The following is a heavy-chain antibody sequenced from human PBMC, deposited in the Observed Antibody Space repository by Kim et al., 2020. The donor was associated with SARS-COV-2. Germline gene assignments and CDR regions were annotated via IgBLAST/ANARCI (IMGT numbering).Heavy chain of an antibody. V-gene: IGHV4-39*01. CDR2: IYYSGST. Sequence: SETLSLTCTVSGGSISSSSYYWGWIRQPPGKGLEWIGSIYYSGSTYYNPSLKSRVTISVDTSKNQFSLKLSSVTAADTAVYYCARQSSPLYYYGSSGYQLGAFDIWGQGTMVTVSS. D-gene: IGHD3-22*01. CDR3: ARQSSPLYYYGSSGYQLGAFDI. CDR1: GGSISSSSYY. J-gene: IGHJ3*02.